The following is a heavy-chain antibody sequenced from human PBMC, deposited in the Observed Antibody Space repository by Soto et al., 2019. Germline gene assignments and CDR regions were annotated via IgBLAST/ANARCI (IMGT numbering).Heavy chain of an antibody. CDR1: GFTFSSYD. D-gene: IGHD6-13*01. Sequence: EVQLVESGGGLVQPGGSLRLSCAASGFTFSSYDMHWVRQATGKGLEWVSAIGTAGDTYYPGSVKGRFTISRENAKNSLYLQMNSLRAGDTAVYYCARAPRGIAAPAGGMDVWGQGTTVTVSS. CDR3: ARAPRGIAAPAGGMDV. V-gene: IGHV3-13*01. J-gene: IGHJ6*02. CDR2: IGTAGDT.